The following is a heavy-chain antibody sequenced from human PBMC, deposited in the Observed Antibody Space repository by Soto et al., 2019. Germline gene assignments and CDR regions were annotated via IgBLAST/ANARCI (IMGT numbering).Heavy chain of an antibody. V-gene: IGHV1-2*04. J-gene: IGHJ4*02. Sequence: ASVKVSCTASGYTFTGYYMHWVRQAPGQGLEWMGWINPNSGGTNYAQKFQGWVTMTRDTSISTAYMELSRLRSDDTAVYYCARVAAAGTALFDYWGQGTLVTVSS. CDR2: INPNSGGT. CDR3: ARVAAAGTALFDY. CDR1: GYTFTGYY. D-gene: IGHD6-13*01.